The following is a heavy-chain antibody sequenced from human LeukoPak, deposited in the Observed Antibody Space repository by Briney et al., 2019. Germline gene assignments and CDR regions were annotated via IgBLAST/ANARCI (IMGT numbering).Heavy chain of an antibody. CDR1: GYTFTSYG. D-gene: IGHD6-13*01. CDR2: ISAYNGNT. CDR3: ARIGRYSSSWYPSG. Sequence: ASVKVSCKASGYTFTSYGISWVRQAPGQGLESMGWISAYNGNTNYAQKLQGRVTMTTDTSTSTAYMELRSLRSNDTAVYYCARIGRYSSSWYPSGWGQGTLVTVSS. J-gene: IGHJ4*02. V-gene: IGHV1-18*01.